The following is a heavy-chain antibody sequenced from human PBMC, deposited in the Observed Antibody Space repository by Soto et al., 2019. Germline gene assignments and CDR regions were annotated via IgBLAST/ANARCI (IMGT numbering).Heavy chain of an antibody. J-gene: IGHJ6*02. Sequence: SETLSLTCAVYGGSFSGYYWSWIRQPPGKGLEWIGEINHSGSTNYDPSLKSRVTISVDTSKNQFSLKLSPVTAADTAVYYCARLVLFHSYGQTYYYYGMDVWGQGTTATVSS. CDR3: ARLVLFHSYGQTYYYYGMDV. CDR2: INHSGST. CDR1: GGSFSGYY. D-gene: IGHD5-18*01. V-gene: IGHV4-34*01.